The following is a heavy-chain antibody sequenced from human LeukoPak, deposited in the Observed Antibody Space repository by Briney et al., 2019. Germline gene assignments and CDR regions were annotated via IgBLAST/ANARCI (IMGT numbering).Heavy chain of an antibody. D-gene: IGHD3-16*01. Sequence: PGGSLRLSCAASGFTFSSYSMNWVRQAPGKGLEWVSFISSSSNTIYYADSVKGRFTISRDNAKNSLYLQMNTLRGEDTAVYYCARKGELDYWGQGTLVTVSS. J-gene: IGHJ4*02. V-gene: IGHV3-48*01. CDR1: GFTFSSYS. CDR2: ISSSSNTI. CDR3: ARKGELDY.